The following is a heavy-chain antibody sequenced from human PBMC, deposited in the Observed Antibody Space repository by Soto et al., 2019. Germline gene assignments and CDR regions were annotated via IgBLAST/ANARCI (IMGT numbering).Heavy chain of an antibody. Sequence: PGGSLRLSCAASGFTFSSYAMIWVRQAPGKGLEWVSAISGSGGSTYYADSVKGRFTISRDNSKNTLYLQMNSLRAEDTAVYYCAKDVDIVATISGSFDYWGQGTLVTVSS. CDR3: AKDVDIVATISGSFDY. V-gene: IGHV3-23*01. D-gene: IGHD5-12*01. CDR1: GFTFSSYA. J-gene: IGHJ4*02. CDR2: ISGSGGST.